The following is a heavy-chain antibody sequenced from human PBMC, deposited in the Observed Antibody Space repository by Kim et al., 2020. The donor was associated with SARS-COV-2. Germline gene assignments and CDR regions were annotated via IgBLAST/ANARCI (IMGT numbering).Heavy chain of an antibody. CDR3: ARDGDLYSSGKAAFDS. J-gene: IGHJ3*02. CDR1: GFTFSSYW. V-gene: IGHV3-7*01. D-gene: IGHD6-19*01. CDR2: IKQDGNQK. Sequence: GGSLRLSCAASGFTFSSYWMTWVRQAPGKGLEWVANIKQDGNQKYYVDSVKGRFTISRDNAKNSLYLQMNSLRAEDTAVYYCARDGDLYSSGKAAFDSWGQGTMVTVSS.